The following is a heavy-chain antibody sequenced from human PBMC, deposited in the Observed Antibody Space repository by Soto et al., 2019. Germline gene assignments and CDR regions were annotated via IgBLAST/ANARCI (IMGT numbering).Heavy chain of an antibody. J-gene: IGHJ5*02. CDR1: GYTFTGYY. CDR3: ARAYPGQKTFFDP. D-gene: IGHD3-10*01. Sequence: GASVKVSCKASGYTFTGYYMHWVRQAPGQGLEWMGWINPNSGGTNYAQKFQGWVTMTRDTSISTAYMELSRLRSDDTAVYYCARAYPGQKTFFDPWGQGTLVTVSS. V-gene: IGHV1-2*04. CDR2: INPNSGGT.